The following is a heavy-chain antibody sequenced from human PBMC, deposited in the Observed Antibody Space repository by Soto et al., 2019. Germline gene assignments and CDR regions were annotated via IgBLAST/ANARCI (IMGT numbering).Heavy chain of an antibody. CDR3: ARMVGATLVDF. CDR2: IYHSGST. Sequence: QVQLQESGPGLVRPSGTLSLTCGVSGASISSTTSGNWWSWVRQPPGKGLEWIGEIYHSGSTNYNPSLKSRATTSVDKSKNQFSLKLSSVTAADTAVYYCARMVGATLVDFWGQGTLVTVSS. J-gene: IGHJ4*02. D-gene: IGHD1-26*01. V-gene: IGHV4-4*02. CDR1: GASISSTTSGNW.